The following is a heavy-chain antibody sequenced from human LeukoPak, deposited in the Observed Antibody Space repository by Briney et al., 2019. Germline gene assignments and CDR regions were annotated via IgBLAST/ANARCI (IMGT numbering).Heavy chain of an antibody. Sequence: SETLSLTCTVSGGSISSYYWSWIRQSPQKGLEWIGYIYYSGSTNYNPSLKSRVTISVDTSKNQFSLKLSSVTAADTAVYYCARRRCGSGSPWDNWFDPWGQGTLVTVSS. CDR2: IYYSGST. J-gene: IGHJ5*02. CDR1: GGSISSYY. CDR3: ARRRCGSGSPWDNWFDP. V-gene: IGHV4-59*08. D-gene: IGHD3-10*01.